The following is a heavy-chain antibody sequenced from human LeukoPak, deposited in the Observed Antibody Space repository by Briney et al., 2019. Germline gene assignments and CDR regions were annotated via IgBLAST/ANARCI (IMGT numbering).Heavy chain of an antibody. D-gene: IGHD3-22*01. Sequence: GGSLRLSCAASGFSFSDYYMTWIRQAPGKGLEWVSYISTSSRHRNYADSVKGRFTVSRDDAENSLYLQINSLKVEDTAVYYCARVVYFDSRGAFDIWGQGTMVTVSS. CDR3: ARVVYFDSRGAFDI. CDR1: GFSFSDYY. CDR2: ISTSSRHR. V-gene: IGHV3-11*06. J-gene: IGHJ3*02.